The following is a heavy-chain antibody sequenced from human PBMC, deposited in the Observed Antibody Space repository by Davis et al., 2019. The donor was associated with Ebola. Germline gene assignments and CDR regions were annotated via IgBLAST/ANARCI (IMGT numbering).Heavy chain of an antibody. D-gene: IGHD4-23*01. J-gene: IGHJ4*02. CDR1: GFTFRTYE. Sequence: GGSLRLSCAASGFTFRTYEMNWVRQAPGKGLEWVSYISSSGSSIYFADSVKGRFTISRDNAKNSLYLQMNSLRAEDTAVYYCARIDYGGSNFDYWGQGTLVTVSS. V-gene: IGHV3-48*03. CDR3: ARIDYGGSNFDY. CDR2: ISSSGSSI.